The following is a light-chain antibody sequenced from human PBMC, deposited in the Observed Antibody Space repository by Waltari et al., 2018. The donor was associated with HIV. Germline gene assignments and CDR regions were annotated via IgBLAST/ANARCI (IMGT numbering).Light chain of an antibody. CDR3: SSYTSSGAYV. J-gene: IGLJ1*01. CDR1: SSDVGGYNS. V-gene: IGLV2-14*01. CDR2: EVS. Sequence: QSALTQPASVSGSPGQSITISCTGTSSDVGGYNSVSWYQQHPGNAPKLMIYEVSNRPSGVSYRFSGSKSGNTASLTISGLQAEDETDYYCSSYTSSGAYVFGTGTTVTVL.